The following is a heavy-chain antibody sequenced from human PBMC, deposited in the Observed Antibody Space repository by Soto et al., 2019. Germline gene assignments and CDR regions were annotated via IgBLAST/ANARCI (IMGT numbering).Heavy chain of an antibody. CDR1: GFTFSSYA. CDR3: AKDRCSGGSCYDYYYGMDV. J-gene: IGHJ6*02. CDR2: ISGSGGST. V-gene: IGHV3-23*01. D-gene: IGHD2-15*01. Sequence: EVQLLESGGGLVQPGGSLRLSCAASGFTFSSYAMSWVRQAPGKGLEWVSAISGSGGSTYYADSVKGRFTISRDNSKNTLYLQMNSLRADDTAVYYCAKDRCSGGSCYDYYYGMDVWGQGTTVTVSS.